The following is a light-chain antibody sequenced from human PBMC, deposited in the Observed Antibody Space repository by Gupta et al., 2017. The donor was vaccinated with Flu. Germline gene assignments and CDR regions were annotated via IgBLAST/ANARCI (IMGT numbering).Light chain of an antibody. J-gene: IGLJ3*02. V-gene: IGLV1-51*02. Sequence: KVTISCAGGSSSIGRNYVSWYQQHPGTVPRLLIHEDYKRPTGIPDRFSGSKSGTSATLGITGLQTVDEADYYCSAWDSTLSAVVFGGVTKLTVL. CDR2: EDY. CDR1: SSSIGRNY. CDR3: SAWDSTLSAVV.